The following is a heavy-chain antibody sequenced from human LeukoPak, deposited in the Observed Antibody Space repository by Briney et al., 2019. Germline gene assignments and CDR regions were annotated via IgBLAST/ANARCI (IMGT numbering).Heavy chain of an antibody. V-gene: IGHV3-64D*09. Sequence: PGGSLRLSCSASGFTFSSYAMHWVRQAPGKGLEYVSAISHDGVTTYYADSVKGRFTIFRDNSKNTLYLQMSSLRAEDTAVYYCVTLAVAGYWGQGTVGTVSS. J-gene: IGHJ4*02. CDR2: ISHDGVTT. D-gene: IGHD6-19*01. CDR3: VTLAVAGY. CDR1: GFTFSSYA.